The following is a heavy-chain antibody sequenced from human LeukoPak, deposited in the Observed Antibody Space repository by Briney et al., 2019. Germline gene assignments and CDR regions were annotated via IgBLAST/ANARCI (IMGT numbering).Heavy chain of an antibody. J-gene: IGHJ4*02. CDR3: VRDLGGRSGH. V-gene: IGHV3-30-3*01. CDR1: GFTFSSYA. Sequence: GGSLRLSCAASGFTFSSYAMHWVRQAPGKGLEWVAVISYDGSNKYYADSVKGRFTISRDNSKNTLYLQMNSLRAEDTAVYYCVRDLGGRSGHWGQGTLVTVSS. CDR2: ISYDGSNK. D-gene: IGHD1-26*01.